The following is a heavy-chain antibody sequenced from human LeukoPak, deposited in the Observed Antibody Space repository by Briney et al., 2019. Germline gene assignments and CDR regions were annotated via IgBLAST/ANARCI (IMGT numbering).Heavy chain of an antibody. Sequence: AASVKVSCKASGGTFSSYAISWVRQAPGQGLEWMGRIIPIFGIANYAQKFQGRVTITADKSTSTAYMELSSLRSEDTAVYYCARVRSTVVVPAASEVGFDYWGQGTLVTVSS. CDR3: ARVRSTVVVPAASEVGFDY. D-gene: IGHD2-2*01. CDR2: IIPIFGIA. V-gene: IGHV1-69*04. CDR1: GGTFSSYA. J-gene: IGHJ4*02.